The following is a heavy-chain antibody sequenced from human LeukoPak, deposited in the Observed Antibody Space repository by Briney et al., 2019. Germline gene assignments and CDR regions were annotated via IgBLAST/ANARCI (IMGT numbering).Heavy chain of an antibody. J-gene: IGHJ4*02. Sequence: ASVKVSCKASGYTFTSYGISWVRQAPGQGLEWMGWIGAYNGNTNYAQKLQGRVTMTTDTSTSTAYMELRSLRSDDTAVYYCARVVDYYDSSGGYYFDYWGQGTLVTVSS. CDR3: ARVVDYYDSSGGYYFDY. V-gene: IGHV1-18*01. CDR2: IGAYNGNT. D-gene: IGHD3-22*01. CDR1: GYTFTSYG.